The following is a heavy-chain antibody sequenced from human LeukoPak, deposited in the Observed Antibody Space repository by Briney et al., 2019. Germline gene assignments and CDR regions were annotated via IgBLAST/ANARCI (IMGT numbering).Heavy chain of an antibody. D-gene: IGHD6-6*01. CDR3: AKRERGAIFSYRYSSSSYFDY. CDR1: GFAFSSYA. V-gene: IGHV3-30-3*02. CDR2: ISYDGSNK. Sequence: GGSLRLSCAASGFAFSSYAMHWVRQAPGKGLEWVAVISYDGSNKYYADSVKGRFTISRDNSKNTLYLQMNSLRAEDTAVYYCAKRERGAIFSYRYSSSSYFDYWGQGTLVAVSS. J-gene: IGHJ4*02.